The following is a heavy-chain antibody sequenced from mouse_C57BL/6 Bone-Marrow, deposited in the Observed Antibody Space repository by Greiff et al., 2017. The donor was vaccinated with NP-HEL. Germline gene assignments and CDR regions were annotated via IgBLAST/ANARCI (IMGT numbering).Heavy chain of an antibody. CDR2: IHPNSGST. J-gene: IGHJ1*03. CDR3: ARRYYGSSYEWYFDV. D-gene: IGHD1-1*01. Sequence: QVQLKQPGAELVKPGASVKLSCKASGYTFTSYWMHWVKQRPGQGLEWIGMIHPNSGSTNYNEKFKSKATLTVDKSSSTAYMQLSSLTSEDSAVYYLARRYYGSSYEWYFDVWGTGTTVTVSS. CDR1: GYTFTSYW. V-gene: IGHV1-64*01.